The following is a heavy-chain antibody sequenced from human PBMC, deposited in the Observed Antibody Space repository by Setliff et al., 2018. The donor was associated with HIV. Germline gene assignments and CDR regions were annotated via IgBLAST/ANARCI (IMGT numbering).Heavy chain of an antibody. J-gene: IGHJ4*02. CDR2: IWYDGSNK. CDR3: AKDLVTTTGPDY. CDR1: GFTFSSYG. Sequence: PGGSLRLSCAASGFTFSSYGMHWVRQAPGKGLEWVAVIWYDGSNKYYADSVKGRFTISRDSSKNTLYLQMNSLRAEDTAVYYCAKDLVTTTGPDYWGQGTLVTVSS. D-gene: IGHD1-1*01. V-gene: IGHV3-33*06.